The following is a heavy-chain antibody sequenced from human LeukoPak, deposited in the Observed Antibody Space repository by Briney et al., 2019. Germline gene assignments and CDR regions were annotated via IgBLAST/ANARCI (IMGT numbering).Heavy chain of an antibody. CDR3: ARGSMTGAKFLAFEI. Sequence: ASVKVSCKASGYTFTTYGIAWVRQAPGQGLEWMGWISGYNGNTNYAQKLQGRVTMTTDTSTSTANMELRSLRFDDTAGYYCARGSMTGAKFLAFEIWGQGTMVTVSS. CDR1: GYTFTTYG. CDR2: ISGYNGNT. D-gene: IGHD1-20*01. V-gene: IGHV1-18*01. J-gene: IGHJ3*02.